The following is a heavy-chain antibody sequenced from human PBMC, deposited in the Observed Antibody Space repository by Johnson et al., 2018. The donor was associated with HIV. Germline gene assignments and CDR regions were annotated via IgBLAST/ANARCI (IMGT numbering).Heavy chain of an antibody. CDR1: GFKFYEYD. D-gene: IGHD5-12*01. CDR3: AKGMDSGYDRDDAFDI. Sequence: VQLVESGGGVVQPGRSLRLSCAASGFKFYEYDVSWVRQVPGKGLAWVSGINWNSGSIGYADSVKGRFTISRDNDKNSLYLQMNSLRAEDTALYYCAKGMDSGYDRDDAFDIWGQGTMVTVSS. CDR2: INWNSGSI. V-gene: IGHV3-9*01. J-gene: IGHJ3*02.